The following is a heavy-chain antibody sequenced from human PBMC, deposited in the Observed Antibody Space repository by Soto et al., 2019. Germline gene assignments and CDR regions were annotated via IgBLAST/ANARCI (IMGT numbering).Heavy chain of an antibody. CDR2: ISGSGGST. CDR1: GFTFSSYA. V-gene: IGHV3-23*01. J-gene: IGHJ6*02. D-gene: IGHD3-3*01. Sequence: EVQLLESGGGLVQPGGSLRLSCAASGFTFSSYAMSWVRQAPGKGLEWVSAISGSGGSTYYADSVKGRFTISRDNSKNTLYLQMNSLRAEDTAVYYCAKVLGINDFWSGYYLVEYYYYGMDVWGQGTTVTVSS. CDR3: AKVLGINDFWSGYYLVEYYYYGMDV.